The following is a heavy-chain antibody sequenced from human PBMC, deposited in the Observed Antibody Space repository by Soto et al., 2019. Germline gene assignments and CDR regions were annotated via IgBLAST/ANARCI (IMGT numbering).Heavy chain of an antibody. CDR3: AMVPAAPHWVYYFGMDV. Sequence: SETLSLTCTVSGVSISSYYWSWIRQPPGKALEWIGYIYNTGSTNYNPSLKGRVTISIDSSKNQFSLKLTSVTAADTAVYYCAMVPAAPHWVYYFGMDVWGQGTTVIVSS. V-gene: IGHV4-59*12. CDR1: GVSISSYY. D-gene: IGHD2-2*01. J-gene: IGHJ6*02. CDR2: IYNTGST.